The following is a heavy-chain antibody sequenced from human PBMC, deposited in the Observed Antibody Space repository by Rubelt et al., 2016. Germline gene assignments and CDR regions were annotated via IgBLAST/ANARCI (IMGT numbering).Heavy chain of an antibody. Sequence: QVQLQESGPGLVKPSETLSLTCTVSGDSISSYYWSWIRQPPGKGLEWIGSIYYSGSANYNPSLKSRVTISVDTSGNQFSLKLSSVTAADTAVYYCASNTKYSNWHGMNAWGQGTTVIVSS. CDR3: ASNTKYSNWHGMNA. CDR2: IYYSGSA. J-gene: IGHJ6*02. D-gene: IGHD6-6*01. V-gene: IGHV4-59*08. CDR1: GDSISSYY.